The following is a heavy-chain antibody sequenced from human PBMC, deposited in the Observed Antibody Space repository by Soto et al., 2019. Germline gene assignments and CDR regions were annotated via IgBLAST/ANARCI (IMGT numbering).Heavy chain of an antibody. J-gene: IGHJ6*02. CDR3: AREYCSSTSCYGDYYYGMDV. CDR1: GYTFTSYG. V-gene: IGHV1-18*01. CDR2: ISAYNGNT. D-gene: IGHD2-2*01. Sequence: ASVKVSCKASGYTFTSYGISWVRQAPGQGLEWMGRISAYNGNTKYAQKHQGRFTMTTDTSTSTAFMELRSLRSDDTAVYYCAREYCSSTSCYGDYYYGMDVWGQGTTVTFSS.